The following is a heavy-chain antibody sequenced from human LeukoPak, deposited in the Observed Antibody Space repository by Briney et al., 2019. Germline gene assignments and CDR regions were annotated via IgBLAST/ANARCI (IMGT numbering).Heavy chain of an antibody. CDR2: IYYSGST. D-gene: IGHD3-3*01. J-gene: IGHJ3*02. CDR3: ARDFAYYDFWRRPFGAFDI. Sequence: SETLSLTCTVSGGSISSGDYYWSWIRQPPGKGLEWIGYIYYSGSTYYNPSLKSRVTISVDTSKNQFSLKLSSVTAADTAVYYCARDFAYYDFWRRPFGAFDIWGQGTMVTVSS. V-gene: IGHV4-30-4*08. CDR1: GGSISSGDYY.